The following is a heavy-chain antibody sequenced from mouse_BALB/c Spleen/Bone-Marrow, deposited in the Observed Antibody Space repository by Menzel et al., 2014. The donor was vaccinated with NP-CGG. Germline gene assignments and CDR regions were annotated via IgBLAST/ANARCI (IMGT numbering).Heavy chain of an antibody. Sequence: EVQRVESGGGLVKPGGSLKLSCAASGFSFNSYGMSWVRQTPEKRLEWVATICGGGSYTFYPDSVKGRFTISRYNAKNSLYLQLSSLRSEDTALYYCARHAYYDQTEVSFVYWGQGTLVTVSA. J-gene: IGHJ3*01. CDR1: GFSFNSYG. CDR3: ARHAYYDQTEVSFVY. D-gene: IGHD2-4*01. CDR2: ICGGGSYT. V-gene: IGHV5-9-2*01.